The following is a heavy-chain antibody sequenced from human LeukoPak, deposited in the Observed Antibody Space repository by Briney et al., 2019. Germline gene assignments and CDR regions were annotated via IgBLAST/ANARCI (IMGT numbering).Heavy chain of an antibody. CDR3: ATSAAAGDYYYYYMDV. D-gene: IGHD6-13*01. CDR1: GSSFTSYW. V-gene: IGHV5-51*01. J-gene: IGHJ6*03. CDR2: IYPGDSNS. Sequence: GESLKISCKGSGSSFTSYWIGWVRQMPGKGLEWMGIIYPGDSNSRYSPSFQGQVTISADKSISTAYLQWSSLKASDTAMYYCATSAAAGDYYYYYMDVWGKGTTVTVSS.